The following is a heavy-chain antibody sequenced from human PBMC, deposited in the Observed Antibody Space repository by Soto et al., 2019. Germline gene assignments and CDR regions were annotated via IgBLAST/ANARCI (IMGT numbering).Heavy chain of an antibody. CDR2: IYYSGST. V-gene: IGHV4-59*08. J-gene: IGHJ6*02. Sequence: SETLSLTCTVSGGSISSYYWSWIRQPPGKGLEWIGYIYYSGSTNYNPSLKSRVTISVDTSKNKFSLKLSSVTAADTAVYYCARHFSSGWYERYYYYGMDVWGQGTTVTVSS. D-gene: IGHD6-19*01. CDR3: ARHFSSGWYERYYYYGMDV. CDR1: GGSISSYY.